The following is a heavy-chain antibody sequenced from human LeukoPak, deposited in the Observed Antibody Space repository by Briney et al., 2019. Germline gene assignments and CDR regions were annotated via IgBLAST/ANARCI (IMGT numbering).Heavy chain of an antibody. D-gene: IGHD6-19*01. Sequence: SETLSLTCTVSGGSINHYWGWIRQPPGKGLEWIGWIHYTGSTKYNPSLKSRVTISVDTSKNQFSLKLSSVTAADTAVYYCASSLSGWAPFDYWGQGTLVTVSS. J-gene: IGHJ4*02. V-gene: IGHV4-59*08. CDR2: IHYTGST. CDR1: GGSINHY. CDR3: ASSLSGWAPFDY.